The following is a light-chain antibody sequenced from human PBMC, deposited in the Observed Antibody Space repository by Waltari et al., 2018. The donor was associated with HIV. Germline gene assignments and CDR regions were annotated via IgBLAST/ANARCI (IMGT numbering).Light chain of an antibody. V-gene: IGKV1-17*01. J-gene: IGKJ1*01. Sequence: DIQMTQSPSSLSASVGDRFTITCRASQGISNDVGWYQQKPGKAPKRLIYVASSLESGVPSRFSGSGSGREFTLTISSLQPEDFATYFCLQYNSYPWTFGQGTKVEIK. CDR1: QGISND. CDR2: VAS. CDR3: LQYNSYPWT.